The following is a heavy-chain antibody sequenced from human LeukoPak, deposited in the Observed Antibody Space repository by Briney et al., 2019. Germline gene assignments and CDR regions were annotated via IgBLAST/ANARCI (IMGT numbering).Heavy chain of an antibody. D-gene: IGHD1-26*01. CDR2: IYPNGST. CDR3: ARENSGSYREFDY. V-gene: IGHV4-4*07. CDR1: GGSISSYY. Sequence: PSETLSLTCTVSGGSISSYYWTWIRQPAGKGLEWIGRIYPNGSTNYNPSLKSRVTMSVDTSKNQFSLKLSSVTAADTAVYYCARENSGSYREFDYWGQGTLVTVSS. J-gene: IGHJ4*02.